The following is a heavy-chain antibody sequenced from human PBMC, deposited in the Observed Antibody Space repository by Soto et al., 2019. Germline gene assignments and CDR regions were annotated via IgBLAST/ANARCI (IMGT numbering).Heavy chain of an antibody. V-gene: IGHV1-69*02. D-gene: IGHD3-10*01. Sequence: QVQLVQSGAEVKKPGSSVKVSCKASGGTFSSYTISWVRQAPGQGLEWMGRIIPILGIANYAQKFQGRVTITADKSTSTAYMELSSLRSEDTAVYYCATRSGNSAGRNDAFDIWGQGTMVTVSS. CDR2: IIPILGIA. CDR3: ATRSGNSAGRNDAFDI. J-gene: IGHJ3*02. CDR1: GGTFSSYT.